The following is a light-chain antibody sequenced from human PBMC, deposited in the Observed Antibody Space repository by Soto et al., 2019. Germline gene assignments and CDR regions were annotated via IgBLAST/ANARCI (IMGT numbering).Light chain of an antibody. J-gene: IGLJ1*01. V-gene: IGLV2-14*01. Sequence: QSALTQPASVSGSPGQSITISCTGTSSDVGGYNYVSWYQQHPGKAPKLMIYDVSNRPSGVSNRFSVSKSGNTASLTISGLQVEDEADYYCSSYTSSSTLLYVFGTGTKVTVL. CDR1: SSDVGGYNY. CDR3: SSYTSSSTLLYV. CDR2: DVS.